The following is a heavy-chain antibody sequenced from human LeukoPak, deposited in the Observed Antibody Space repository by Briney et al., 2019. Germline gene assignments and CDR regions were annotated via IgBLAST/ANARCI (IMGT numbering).Heavy chain of an antibody. J-gene: IGHJ3*02. V-gene: IGHV1-18*01. CDR1: GYTFTSYG. D-gene: IGHD6-13*01. CDR3: ARLSRSWYNAFDI. CDR2: ISAYNGNT. Sequence: ASVKVSCKASGYTFTSYGISWVRQAPGQGLEWMGWISAYNGNTNYAQKFQGRVTITADKSTSTAYMELSSLRSEDTAVYYCARLSRSWYNAFDIWGQGTMVTVSS.